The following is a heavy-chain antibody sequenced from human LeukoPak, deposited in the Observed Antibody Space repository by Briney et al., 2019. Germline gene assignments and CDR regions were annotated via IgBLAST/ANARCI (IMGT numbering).Heavy chain of an antibody. CDR1: GFTFTNYV. Sequence: GGSLRLSCAASGFTFTNYVMSWVRQAPGKGLEWVSTISGSGAGTYYADSVNGRFTISRDNSKNTLYLQMNSLRAEDTAVYYCAKNFEQLGPYYYYCYYYMDVWGKGTTVTVSS. J-gene: IGHJ6*03. V-gene: IGHV3-23*01. CDR2: ISGSGAGT. CDR3: AKNFEQLGPYYYYCYYYMDV. D-gene: IGHD1-1*01.